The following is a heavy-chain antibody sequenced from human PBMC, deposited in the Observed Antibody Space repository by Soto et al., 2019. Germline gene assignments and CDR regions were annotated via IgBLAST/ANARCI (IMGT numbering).Heavy chain of an antibody. CDR2: ISGSGGST. Sequence: GRSLRLSCAASGFTFSSYAMSWVRQAPGKGLEWVSAISGSGGSTYYADSVKGRFTISRDNSKNTLYLQMNSLRAEDTAVYYCATGYGDYFDYWGQGTLVTVSS. D-gene: IGHD4-17*01. CDR1: GFTFSSYA. CDR3: ATGYGDYFDY. V-gene: IGHV3-23*01. J-gene: IGHJ4*02.